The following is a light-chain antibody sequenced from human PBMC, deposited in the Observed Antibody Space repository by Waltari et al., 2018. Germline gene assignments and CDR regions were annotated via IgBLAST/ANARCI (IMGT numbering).Light chain of an antibody. Sequence: QSALTQPASVSGSPGQSITISCPGTSSDIGRYYYVSWYQHHPGKAPKLMILDVNERPSGVSNRFSGSKSGNAASLTISGLQAEDEAHYYCSSYTTTSTYVFGTGTKVTVL. CDR3: SSYTTTSTYV. CDR1: SSDIGRYYY. CDR2: DVN. V-gene: IGLV2-14*03. J-gene: IGLJ1*01.